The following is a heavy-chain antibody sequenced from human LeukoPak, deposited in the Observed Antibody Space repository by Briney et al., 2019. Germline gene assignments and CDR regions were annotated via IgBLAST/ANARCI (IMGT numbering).Heavy chain of an antibody. CDR2: IYYSGST. J-gene: IGHJ4*02. V-gene: IGHV4-39*01. CDR3: ASPPYDYVWGSYRQGEAYYFDY. CDR1: GGSISSSSYY. Sequence: SETLSLTCTVSGGSISSSSYYWGWIRQPPGKGLEWIGSIYYSGSTYYNPSLKSRVTISVDTSKNQFSLKLSSVTAADTAVYYCASPPYDYVWGSYRQGEAYYFDYWGQGTLVTVSS. D-gene: IGHD3-16*02.